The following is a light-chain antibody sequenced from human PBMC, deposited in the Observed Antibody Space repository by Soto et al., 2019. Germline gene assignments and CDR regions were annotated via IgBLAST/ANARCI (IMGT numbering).Light chain of an antibody. V-gene: IGKV3-20*01. CDR3: QQYGSSPWT. CDR1: QSVSHSY. J-gene: IGKJ1*01. Sequence: EIVLTQSPGTLYLSPGERATLSCRASQSVSHSYLAWYQHKPGQAPRHLIYGASSRATGIPDRFSGSGSGTDFNLTISRLEPEDFAVYYCQQYGSSPWTFGQGTKVEIK. CDR2: GAS.